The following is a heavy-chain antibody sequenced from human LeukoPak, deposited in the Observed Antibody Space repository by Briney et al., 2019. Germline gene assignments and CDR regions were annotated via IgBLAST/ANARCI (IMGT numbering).Heavy chain of an antibody. Sequence: PGGSLRLSCAASGFTFSSYEMNWVRQAPGKGLEWVSSISSSSSYIYYADSVKGRFAISRENAKNSLYLQMNSLRAGDTAVYYCARVTMLRQMHAFDIWGQGTMVTVSS. J-gene: IGHJ3*02. CDR3: ARVTMLRQMHAFDI. CDR1: GFTFSSYE. V-gene: IGHV3-21*01. CDR2: ISSSSSYI. D-gene: IGHD3-10*02.